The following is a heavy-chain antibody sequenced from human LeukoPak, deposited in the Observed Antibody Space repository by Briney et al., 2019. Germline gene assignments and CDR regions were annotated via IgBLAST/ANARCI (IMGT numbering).Heavy chain of an antibody. D-gene: IGHD4-23*01. J-gene: IGHJ2*01. Sequence: PSETLSLTCTVSGGSISSSSYYWGWIRQPPGKGLEWIGSIYYSGSTYYNPSLKSRVTISIDKSNNQLSLKLSSVTAADTAVYYRARVLYGGPNRFFDLWGRGTLVTVSS. V-gene: IGHV4-39*07. CDR3: ARVLYGGPNRFFDL. CDR2: IYYSGST. CDR1: GGSISSSSYY.